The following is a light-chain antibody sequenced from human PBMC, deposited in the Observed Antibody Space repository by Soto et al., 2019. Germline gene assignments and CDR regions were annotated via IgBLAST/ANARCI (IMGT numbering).Light chain of an antibody. V-gene: IGKV3-11*01. CDR2: DVS. J-gene: IGKJ1*01. CDR1: QSTDTNS. Sequence: EIVLTQSPGTLSLSPGERAPLSCRARQSTDTNSLAWYQQHPGQSPRLLIYDVSNRATGIPARFSGSGSGTNFSLTISSLEPEDFAVYYCQQRSHWPRTFGQGTKVDIK. CDR3: QQRSHWPRT.